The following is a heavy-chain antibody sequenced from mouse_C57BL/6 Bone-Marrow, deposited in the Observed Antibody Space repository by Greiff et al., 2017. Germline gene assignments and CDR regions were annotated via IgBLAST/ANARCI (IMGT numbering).Heavy chain of an antibody. Sequence: VQLQQPGAELVRPGASVKLSCTASGFNIQDDYMHWVKQRPEQGLEWIGRIDPENGDTEYASKSQGKATITADTSSNTAYLQLSSLTSEDAAVYYCTTVNTTRGYYFDYWGQGTTLAVSS. D-gene: IGHD1-1*01. V-gene: IGHV14-4*01. CDR3: TTVNTTRGYYFDY. CDR1: GFNIQDDY. J-gene: IGHJ2*01. CDR2: IDPENGDT.